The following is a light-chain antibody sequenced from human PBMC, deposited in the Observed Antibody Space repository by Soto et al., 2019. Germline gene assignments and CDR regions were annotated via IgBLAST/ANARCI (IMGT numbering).Light chain of an antibody. CDR3: SSYTSSSTRV. Sequence: QSALTQPASVSGSPGQSITISCTGTSSDVGGYNYVSWYQQHPGKAPKLMIYEVSNRPSGVSNRFSGSKSSNTASLTISGLQAEGEADYYCSSYTSSSTRVFGGGTKLTV. V-gene: IGLV2-14*01. CDR1: SSDVGGYNY. J-gene: IGLJ3*02. CDR2: EVS.